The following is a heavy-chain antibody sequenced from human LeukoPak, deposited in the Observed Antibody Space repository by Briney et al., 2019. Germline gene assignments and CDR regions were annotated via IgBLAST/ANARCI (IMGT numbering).Heavy chain of an antibody. Sequence: GGSLRLSCAASGFTFSSYSMNWVRQAPGKGLEWVSYISSSSSTIYYADSVKGRFTISRDNAKNSLYLQMNSLRAEDTAVYYCARAIFGVVIIYYGKDVWGQGTTVTVSS. D-gene: IGHD3-3*01. J-gene: IGHJ6*02. CDR3: ARAIFGVVIIYYGKDV. CDR2: ISSSSSTI. V-gene: IGHV3-48*01. CDR1: GFTFSSYS.